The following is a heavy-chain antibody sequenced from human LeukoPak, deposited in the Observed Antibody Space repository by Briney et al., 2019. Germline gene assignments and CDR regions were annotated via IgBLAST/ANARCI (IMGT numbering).Heavy chain of an antibody. V-gene: IGHV1-18*01. CDR3: ARPQKEGIFGD. CDR1: GYTFTSYD. D-gene: IGHD3-3*01. CDR2: MNPNSGNT. Sequence: ASVKVSCKASGYTFTSYDINWVRQATGQGLEWMGWMNPNSGNTNYAQKLQGRVTMTTDTSTSTAYMELRSLRSDDTVVYYCARPQKEGIFGDWGQGTLVTVSS. J-gene: IGHJ4*02.